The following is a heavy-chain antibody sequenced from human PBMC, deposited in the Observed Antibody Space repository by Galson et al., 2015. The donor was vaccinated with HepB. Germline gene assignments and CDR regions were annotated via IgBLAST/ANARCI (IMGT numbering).Heavy chain of an antibody. CDR2: ISGSGGST. J-gene: IGHJ4*02. CDR3: AKDLLRVRGVINYYFDY. CDR1: GFTFSSYA. V-gene: IGHV3-23*01. Sequence: SLRLSCAASGFTFSSYAMSWVRQAPGKGLEWVSAISGSGGSTYYADSVKGRFTISRDNSKNTLYLQKNSLRAEDTAVYYCAKDLLRVRGVINYYFDYWGQGTLVTVSS. D-gene: IGHD3-10*01.